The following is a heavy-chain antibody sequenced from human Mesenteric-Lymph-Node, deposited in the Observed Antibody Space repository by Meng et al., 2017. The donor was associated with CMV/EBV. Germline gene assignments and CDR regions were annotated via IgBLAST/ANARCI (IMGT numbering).Heavy chain of an antibody. D-gene: IGHD1-14*01. Sequence: SCAASGFPFSNYWMHWVRQPAGQWLVWVSCVSSDGSERRYADSVKGRFTISRDNAKNTLYLQMNSLRVDDTADYFCAGASSWALPPDYWGQGTLVTVSS. J-gene: IGHJ4*02. CDR2: VSSDGSER. CDR3: AGASSWALPPDY. CDR1: GFPFSNYW. V-gene: IGHV3-74*01.